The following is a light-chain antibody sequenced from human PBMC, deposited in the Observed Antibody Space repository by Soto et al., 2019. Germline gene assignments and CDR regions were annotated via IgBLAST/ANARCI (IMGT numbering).Light chain of an antibody. CDR1: QSVLYSSNNKNY. V-gene: IGKV4-1*01. CDR2: WAS. J-gene: IGKJ2*01. Sequence: DIVMTQSPDSLAVSLGERATINCKSSQSVLYSSNNKNYLAWYQQKPAQPPKLLIYWASTRESGVPDRFSGSGSGTDFSLTISSLQAEDVAVYYCHHYFSPPYTFGQGTKLEIK. CDR3: HHYFSPPYT.